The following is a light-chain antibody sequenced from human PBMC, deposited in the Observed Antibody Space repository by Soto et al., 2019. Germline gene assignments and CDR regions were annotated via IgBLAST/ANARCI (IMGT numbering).Light chain of an antibody. J-gene: IGLJ3*02. CDR3: CSFSGPSPWV. CDR2: DVI. V-gene: IGLV2-11*01. CDR1: SSDVGVYNY. Sequence: QSVLTQPRSVSGSPGQSVTISCTGTSSDVGVYNYVSWYQQHPGKAPQLVIYDVIKRPSGVPYRFSGSKSGNTASLTISGLQGGGGADFFCCSFSGPSPWVFGGGTKVTVL.